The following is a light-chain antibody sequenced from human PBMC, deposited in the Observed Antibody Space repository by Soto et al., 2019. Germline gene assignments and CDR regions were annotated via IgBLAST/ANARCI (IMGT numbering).Light chain of an antibody. Sequence: EIVLTQSPGTLSLSPGERATLSCRASQSVSSSYLAWYQQKPGQAPRLLIYDTSTRATGVPARFSGSRSGTEFNTTINRMQSEEFAIHYCQPYNNWQLNLGAGTTV. V-gene: IGKV3D-20*02. J-gene: IGKJ4*01. CDR1: QSVSSSY. CDR3: QPYNNWQLN. CDR2: DTS.